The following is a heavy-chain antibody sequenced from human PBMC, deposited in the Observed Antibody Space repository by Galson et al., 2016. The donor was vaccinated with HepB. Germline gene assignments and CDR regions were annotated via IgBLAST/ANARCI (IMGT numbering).Heavy chain of an antibody. V-gene: IGHV4-39*01. CDR1: GDSISSSSYY. Sequence: SETLSLTCAVSGDSISSSSYYWGWVRQPPGKGLEWIGNIYYSESTFYNPSLKSRVTISVDTSENQFSLNVISVTAADTAAYFCARMATRLYFDYWGQGILVTVSS. J-gene: IGHJ4*01. CDR3: ARMATRLYFDY. CDR2: IYYSEST. D-gene: IGHD4-23*01.